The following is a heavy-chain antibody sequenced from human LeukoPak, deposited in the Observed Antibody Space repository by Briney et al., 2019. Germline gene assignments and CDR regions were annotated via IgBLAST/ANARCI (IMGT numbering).Heavy chain of an antibody. V-gene: IGHV4-34*01. CDR2: INHSGST. CDR3: ARHASLYSSSWSTYYYYYYMDV. CDR1: GGSFSGYY. J-gene: IGHJ6*03. D-gene: IGHD6-13*01. Sequence: PSETLSLTCAVYGGSFSGYYWSWIHQPPGKGLEWIGEINHSGSTNYNPSLKSRVTISVDTSKNQFSLKLSSVTAADTAVYYCARHASLYSSSWSTYYYYYYMDVWGKGTTVTVSS.